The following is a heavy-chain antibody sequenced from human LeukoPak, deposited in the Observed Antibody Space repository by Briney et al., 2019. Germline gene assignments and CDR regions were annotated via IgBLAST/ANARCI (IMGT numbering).Heavy chain of an antibody. J-gene: IGHJ4*02. D-gene: IGHD2-8*01. V-gene: IGHV3-23*01. CDR1: GFTFSSYS. Sequence: GGSLRLSCAASGFTFSSYSLNWVRQAPGKGLEWVSIIGGSGTITHYADSVKGRFTISRDNSKNTLYLQMNSLRAEDTAVYYCAKPEVYDYYFDYWGQGTLVTVSS. CDR3: AKPEVYDYYFDY. CDR2: IGGSGTIT.